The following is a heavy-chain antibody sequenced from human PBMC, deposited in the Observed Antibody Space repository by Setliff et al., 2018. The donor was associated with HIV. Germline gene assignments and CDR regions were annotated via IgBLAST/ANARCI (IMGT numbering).Heavy chain of an antibody. J-gene: IGHJ3*02. V-gene: IGHV1-18*01. CDR3: ARAEGRAVAGLRDAFDI. Sequence: ASVKVSCKASGYTFTSYGISWVRQAPGQGLEWMGWTSAYNGNTNYAQKLQGRVTMTTDTSTSTAYMELRRLRSDDTAVYYCARAEGRAVAGLRDAFDIWGQGTMVTVSS. D-gene: IGHD6-19*01. CDR1: GYTFTSYG. CDR2: TSAYNGNT.